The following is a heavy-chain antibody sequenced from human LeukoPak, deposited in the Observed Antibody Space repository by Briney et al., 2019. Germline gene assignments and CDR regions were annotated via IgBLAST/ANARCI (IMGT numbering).Heavy chain of an antibody. J-gene: IGHJ4*02. CDR1: GGSISSSSYY. CDR2: INHSGST. Sequence: SETLSLTCTVSGGSISSSSYYWGWIRQPPGKGLEWIGEINHSGSTNYNPSLKSRVTISVDTSKNQFSLKLSSVTAADTAVYYCARGRPKYYFDYWGQGTLVTVSS. CDR3: ARGRPKYYFDY. V-gene: IGHV4-39*07.